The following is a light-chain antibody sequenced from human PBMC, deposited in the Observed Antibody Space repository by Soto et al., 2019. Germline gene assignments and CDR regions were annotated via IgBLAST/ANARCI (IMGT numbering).Light chain of an antibody. CDR2: DNN. J-gene: IGLJ2*01. Sequence: QSVLTQPPSVSAAPGQKVTISCSGSSSNIVSWYQQLPGTAPKLLIYDNNKRPSGIPDRFSGSKSGTSATLDITGLQTGDEADYYCGTWDTSLSAVVFGGGTKLTVL. CDR1: SSNI. V-gene: IGLV1-51*01. CDR3: GTWDTSLSAVV.